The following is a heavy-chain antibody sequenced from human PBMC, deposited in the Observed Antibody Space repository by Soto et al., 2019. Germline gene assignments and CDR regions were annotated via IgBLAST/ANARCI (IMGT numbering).Heavy chain of an antibody. Sequence: VQLVQSGAEVKKPGSSVKVSCKASGGTFSSYTISWVRQAPGQGLEWMGRIIPILGIANYAQKFQGRVTITADKSTSTAYMELSSLRSEDTAVYYCASGGGYCSGGSCYSEWGQGTLVTVSS. V-gene: IGHV1-69*02. J-gene: IGHJ4*02. D-gene: IGHD2-15*01. CDR2: IIPILGIA. CDR1: GGTFSSYT. CDR3: ASGGGYCSGGSCYSE.